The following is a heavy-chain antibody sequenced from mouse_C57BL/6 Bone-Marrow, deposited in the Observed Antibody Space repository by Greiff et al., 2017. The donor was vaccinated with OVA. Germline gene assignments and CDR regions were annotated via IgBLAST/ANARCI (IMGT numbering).Heavy chain of an antibody. D-gene: IGHD1-1*01. Sequence: VQLQQSGAELVRPGASVKLSCTASGFNIKDDYMHWVKQRPEQGLEWIGWIDPENGDTEYASKFQGKATITADTSSNTAYLQLSSLTSEDTAVYYCTTDGSSSDWGQGTTLTVSS. CDR2: IDPENGDT. CDR3: TTDGSSSD. CDR1: GFNIKDDY. V-gene: IGHV14-4*01. J-gene: IGHJ2*01.